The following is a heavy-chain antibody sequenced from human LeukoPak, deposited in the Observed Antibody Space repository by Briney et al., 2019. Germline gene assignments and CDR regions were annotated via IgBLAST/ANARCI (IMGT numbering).Heavy chain of an antibody. J-gene: IGHJ4*02. D-gene: IGHD2-21*02. CDR2: IHPGDSDT. Sequence: GESLKISCGGSGYSFTNYWIAWVRQMPGRGLELMGIIHPGDSDTRYSPSFQGQFTISADKSISTAYLQWSSLKASDTAMYYCARQWCRGDCYSGFDYWGQGTLVTVSS. CDR3: ARQWCRGDCYSGFDY. V-gene: IGHV5-51*01. CDR1: GYSFTNYW.